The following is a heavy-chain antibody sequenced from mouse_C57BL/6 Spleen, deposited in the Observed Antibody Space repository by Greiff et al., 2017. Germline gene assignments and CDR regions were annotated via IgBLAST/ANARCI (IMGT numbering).Heavy chain of an antibody. D-gene: IGHD2-3*01. Sequence: VQLQQSGAELVKPGASVKISCKASGYAFSSYWMNWVKQRPGKGLEWIGQIYPGDGDTNYNGKFKGKATLTADKSSSTAYMQLSSLTSEDSAVYFCARGAYDGYYEETYYFDYWGQGTTLTVS. J-gene: IGHJ2*01. CDR3: ARGAYDGYYEETYYFDY. CDR2: IYPGDGDT. CDR1: GYAFSSYW. V-gene: IGHV1-80*01.